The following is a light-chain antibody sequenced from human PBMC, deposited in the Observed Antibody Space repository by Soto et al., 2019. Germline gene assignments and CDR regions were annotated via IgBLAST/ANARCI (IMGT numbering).Light chain of an antibody. V-gene: IGKV1-5*01. CDR2: HAS. J-gene: IGKJ1*01. Sequence: DIQMTQSPSTLSASVGDRVAITCRASQSISSWLAWYQQKPGKAPNLLIFHASSLESGVPSRFSGSGSGTEFTLTISSLQPDDFATYYCQQYNTYPWTFGQGTKVDIK. CDR3: QQYNTYPWT. CDR1: QSISSW.